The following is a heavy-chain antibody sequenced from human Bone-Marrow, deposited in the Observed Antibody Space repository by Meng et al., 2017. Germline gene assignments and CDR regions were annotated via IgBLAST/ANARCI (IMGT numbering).Heavy chain of an antibody. Sequence: ASVKVSCKASGYTFTSYGISWVRQAPGQGLEWMGWISGYNGNTNYAQNLQGRVTMTQDTSTSTAYMELRSLRSDETAVYYCARDYREGYNYRDDWGQGTLVTVSS. CDR3: ARDYREGYNYRDD. J-gene: IGHJ4*02. CDR2: ISGYNGNT. D-gene: IGHD5-24*01. V-gene: IGHV1-18*01. CDR1: GYTFTSYG.